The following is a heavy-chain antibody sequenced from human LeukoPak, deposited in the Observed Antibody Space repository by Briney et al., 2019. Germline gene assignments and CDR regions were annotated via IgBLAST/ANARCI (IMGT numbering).Heavy chain of an antibody. J-gene: IGHJ4*02. CDR3: TRDSYSTGWSAY. D-gene: IGHD6-19*01. CDR2: IKKDGSEK. Sequence: PSETLSLTCTVSGGSISSSSYYWGWVRQAPGKGLEWVANIKKDGSEKYYVDSVKGRFIISRDNANNSLYLQMNSLRAEDTAAYYCTRDSYSTGWSAYWGQGTLVTVSS. CDR1: GGSISSSSYY. V-gene: IGHV3-7*03.